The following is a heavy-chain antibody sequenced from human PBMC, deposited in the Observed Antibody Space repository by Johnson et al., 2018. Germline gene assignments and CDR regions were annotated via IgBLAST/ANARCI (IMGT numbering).Heavy chain of an antibody. CDR3: AKEGHYYSTDTDPTYYYYYYMDV. D-gene: IGHD4-11*01. V-gene: IGHV3-30*18. J-gene: IGHJ6*03. CDR2: ISYDGSNK. Sequence: QVQLVQSGGGVVQPGGSLRLSCVASGLTFSSNVMNWVRQAPGKGLEWVAVISYDGSNKYYADSVKGRFTISRDNSKNTLYLQMNSLRAEDTAVYYCAKEGHYYSTDTDPTYYYYYYMDVWGKGTTVTVSS. CDR1: GLTFSSNV.